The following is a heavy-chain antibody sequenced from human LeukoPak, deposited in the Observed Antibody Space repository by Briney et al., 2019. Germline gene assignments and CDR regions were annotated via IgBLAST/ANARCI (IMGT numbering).Heavy chain of an antibody. Sequence: LPHAVCVFTLRHHWMIWVRQAPGTGREGVASTRQDGGEKCYVDSVKGRLTISRDNTKNSLYLQMSSLRAEDTAVYYWARDGTAPGLYFDLWGKGTLVTVSS. CDR3: ARDGTAPGLYFDL. J-gene: IGHJ4*01. CDR1: VFTLRHHW. CDR2: TRQDGGEK. V-gene: IGHV3-7*01. D-gene: IGHD6-13*01.